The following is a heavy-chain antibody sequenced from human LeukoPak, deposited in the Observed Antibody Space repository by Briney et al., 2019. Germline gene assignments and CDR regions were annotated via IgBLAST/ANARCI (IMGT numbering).Heavy chain of an antibody. CDR2: IRHDGSDK. CDR3: VKDQPVAHY. Sequence: GGSLRLSCAASGFRFNDFGMHWVRQAPGKGLEWVTFIRHDGSDKFYIDSVKGRFTISRDMSKNTLYLQMTSLRPEDTAVYYCVKDQPVAHYWGPGTLVTVSS. CDR1: GFRFNDFG. V-gene: IGHV3-30*02. J-gene: IGHJ4*02. D-gene: IGHD6-19*01.